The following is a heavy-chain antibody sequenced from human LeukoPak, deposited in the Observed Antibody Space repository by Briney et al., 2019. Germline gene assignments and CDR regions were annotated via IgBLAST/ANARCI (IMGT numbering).Heavy chain of an antibody. CDR1: GFTFSSYG. Sequence: GRSLRLSCAASGFTFSSYGMHWVRQAPGKGLEWVAVIWYDGSNKYYADSVKGRFTISRDNSKNTLYLQMNSLRAEDTAVYYCAGDYGGNWFDPWGQGTLVTVSS. J-gene: IGHJ5*02. V-gene: IGHV3-33*01. D-gene: IGHD4-23*01. CDR2: IWYDGSNK. CDR3: AGDYGGNWFDP.